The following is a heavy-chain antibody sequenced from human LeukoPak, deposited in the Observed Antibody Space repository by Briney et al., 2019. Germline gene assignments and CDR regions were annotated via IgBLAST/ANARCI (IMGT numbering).Heavy chain of an antibody. CDR3: ARMTVSGRDNWFDP. D-gene: IGHD6-19*01. CDR1: GYTFTSYD. CDR2: LNPNSGST. V-gene: IGHV1-8*03. Sequence: ASVKVSCKASGYTFTSYDINWVRQATGQGLEWMGWLNPNSGSTGYAQKFQGRVTITRNTSINTAYMELSSLTSEDTAVYYCARMTVSGRDNWFDPWGQGALVTVSS. J-gene: IGHJ5*02.